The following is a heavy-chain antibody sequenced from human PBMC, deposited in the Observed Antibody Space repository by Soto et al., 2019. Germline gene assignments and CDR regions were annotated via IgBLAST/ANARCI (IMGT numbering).Heavy chain of an antibody. D-gene: IGHD6-19*01. CDR3: ARDDNSGFFIGYYGLDV. V-gene: IGHV1-2*02. CDR1: GYTFTGYY. Sequence: ASVKVSRKASGYTFTGYYMHWVRQAPGQGLEWMGWINPNSGGTNYAQKFQGRVTMTRDTSICTAYMELSRLRSEDTAVYYSARDDNSGFFIGYYGLDVWGQGTTVTVSS. J-gene: IGHJ6*02. CDR2: INPNSGGT.